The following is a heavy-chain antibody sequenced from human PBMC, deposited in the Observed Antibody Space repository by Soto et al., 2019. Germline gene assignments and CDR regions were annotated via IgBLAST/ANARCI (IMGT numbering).Heavy chain of an antibody. J-gene: IGHJ4*02. V-gene: IGHV1-18*01. CDR1: GYTFYSYD. CDR2: TSVYNGDS. CDR3: ARARATVTTERALGY. Sequence: QVQLVQSGPEVKKPGASVKVSCKTSGYTFYSYDITWVRQAPGQGLEWMGTTSVYNGDSNVAQNLQGRVTMTIDKSTATAYIDLKHLTSDDTAVYYCARARATVTTERALGYWGQGTLVTVSS. D-gene: IGHD4-17*01.